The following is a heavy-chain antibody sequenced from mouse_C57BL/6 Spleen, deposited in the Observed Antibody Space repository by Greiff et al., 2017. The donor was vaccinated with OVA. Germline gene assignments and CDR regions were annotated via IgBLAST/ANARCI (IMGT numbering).Heavy chain of an antibody. D-gene: IGHD1-1*01. J-gene: IGHJ2*01. Sequence: VQLQQSGPGLVQPSQSLSITCTVSGFSLTSYGVHWVRQSPGKGLEWLGVIWSGGSTDYNAAFISRLSISKDNSKSQVFFKMNSLQADDTAIYYCARNKAFTTVVANYFDYWGQGTTLTVSS. CDR1: GFSLTSYG. CDR2: IWSGGST. CDR3: ARNKAFTTVVANYFDY. V-gene: IGHV2-2*01.